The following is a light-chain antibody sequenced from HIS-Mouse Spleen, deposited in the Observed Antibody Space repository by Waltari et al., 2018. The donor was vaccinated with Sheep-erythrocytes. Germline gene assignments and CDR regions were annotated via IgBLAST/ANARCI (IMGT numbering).Light chain of an antibody. V-gene: IGKV1-33*01. CDR2: DAS. Sequence: QLTQFPSSLSDSLGNRVPIPCQASQDISNYLIWYQQKPGKAPKLLIYDASNLETGVPSRFSGSGSGTDFTFTISSLQPEDIATYYCQQYDNLLTFGGGTKVEIK. J-gene: IGKJ4*01. CDR3: QQYDNLLT. CDR1: QDISNY.